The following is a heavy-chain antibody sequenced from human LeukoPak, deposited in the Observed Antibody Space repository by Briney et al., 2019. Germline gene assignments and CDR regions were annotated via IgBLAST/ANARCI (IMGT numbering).Heavy chain of an antibody. D-gene: IGHD7-27*01. V-gene: IGHV3-23*01. J-gene: IGHJ4*02. CDR1: GFTFSTYT. CDR2: IGSSGGGI. CDR3: AIDPNWGTHS. Sequence: GGSLRLSCAASGFTFSTYTMYWVRYPPGKGLEWVSIIGSSGGGIHYADSVKGRFTISRDNSKNALYLQMNSLRVEDTAVYYCAIDPNWGTHSWGQGVLVTVSS.